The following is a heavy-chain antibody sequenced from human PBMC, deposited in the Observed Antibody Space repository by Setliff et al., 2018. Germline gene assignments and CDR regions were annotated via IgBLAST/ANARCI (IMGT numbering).Heavy chain of an antibody. CDR3: AIGRGDYSSSSRAVDY. CDR1: GGTFSSSA. D-gene: IGHD6-6*01. Sequence: SVKVSCKASGGTFSSSAISWVRQAPGQGLEWVGRIIPFFGTANSAPKFKGRVTITAGESATTAYMELSSLRAEDTAVYYWAIGRGDYSSSSRAVDYWGQGTLVTVSS. J-gene: IGHJ4*02. CDR2: IIPFFGTA. V-gene: IGHV1-69*13.